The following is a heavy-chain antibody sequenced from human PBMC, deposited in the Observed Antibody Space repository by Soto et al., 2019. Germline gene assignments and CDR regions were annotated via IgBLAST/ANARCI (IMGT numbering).Heavy chain of an antibody. CDR2: TYTDGST. CDR3: ARDPPITSDYALDV. V-gene: IGHV3-53*01. J-gene: IGHJ6*02. D-gene: IGHD1-20*01. Sequence: SLRLSCAASGFAVSSSYMMWVRQAPGKGLECISVTYTDGSTHYADSVKDRFTISRDDSRNTLYLQMNSLRAENTAVYYCARDPPITSDYALDVWGQGTTVTVSS. CDR1: GFAVSSSY.